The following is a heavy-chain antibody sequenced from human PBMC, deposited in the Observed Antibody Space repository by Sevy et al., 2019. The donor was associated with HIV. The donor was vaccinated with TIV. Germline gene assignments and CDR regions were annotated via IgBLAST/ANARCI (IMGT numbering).Heavy chain of an antibody. Sequence: GGSLRLSCAASGFTFSSYSMNWVRQAPGKGLEWVSSISSSSSYIYCADSVKGRFTISRDNAKNSLYLQMNSLRAEDTAVYYCARDRAAAGNWGGMDVWGQGTTVTVSS. D-gene: IGHD6-13*01. J-gene: IGHJ6*02. CDR1: GFTFSSYS. CDR3: ARDRAAAGNWGGMDV. CDR2: ISSSSSYI. V-gene: IGHV3-21*01.